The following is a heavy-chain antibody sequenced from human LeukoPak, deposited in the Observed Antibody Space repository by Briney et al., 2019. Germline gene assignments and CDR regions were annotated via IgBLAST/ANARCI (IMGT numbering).Heavy chain of an antibody. Sequence: GEPLKIPGKGSVYRFTSYCIAWVRQIPGKGMEWMGIIYPGDSDTRYSPSFQGQVTISADKSISTAYLQWSSLKASDTAMYYCARHSSQAVISDYWGQGTLVTVSS. V-gene: IGHV5-51*01. D-gene: IGHD3-22*01. CDR3: ARHSSQAVISDY. J-gene: IGHJ4*02. CDR2: IYPGDSDT. CDR1: VYRFTSYC.